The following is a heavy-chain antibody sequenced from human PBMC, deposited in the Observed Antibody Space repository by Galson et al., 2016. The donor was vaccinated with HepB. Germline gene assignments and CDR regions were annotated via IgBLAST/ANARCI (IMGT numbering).Heavy chain of an antibody. J-gene: IGHJ1*01. CDR2: ISAYNGHT. Sequence: SVKVSCKASGYTFNNFGLNWVRQAPGQGLEWMGWISAYNGHTNYAQKVQGRVTMTTDTSTSTAYMVLRSLTSDDTAVYYCARDGDSAAGKVFHHWGQGTLVTVSS. D-gene: IGHD6-13*01. CDR1: GYTFNNFG. V-gene: IGHV1-18*01. CDR3: ARDGDSAAGKVFHH.